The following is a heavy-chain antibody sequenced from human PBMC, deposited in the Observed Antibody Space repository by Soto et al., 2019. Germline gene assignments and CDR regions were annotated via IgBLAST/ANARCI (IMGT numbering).Heavy chain of an antibody. CDR3: AREYSVGGREYHAFDI. D-gene: IGHD5-12*01. Sequence: QVQLVESGGGVVQPGRSLRLSCAASGFTFSSYPMHWVRQAPGKGLEWVAITSFDGSHEFYADSVKGRFTISRDNSKNSLFLQMNSLRPEDTAVYYCAREYSVGGREYHAFDIWGQGTMVTVSS. J-gene: IGHJ3*02. V-gene: IGHV3-30-3*01. CDR2: TSFDGSHE. CDR1: GFTFSSYP.